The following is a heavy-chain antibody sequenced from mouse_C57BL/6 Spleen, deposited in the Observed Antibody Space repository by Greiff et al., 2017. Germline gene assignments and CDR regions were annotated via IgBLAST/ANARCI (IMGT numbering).Heavy chain of an antibody. CDR1: GYTFTSYW. J-gene: IGHJ1*03. D-gene: IGHD1-1*01. Sequence: VQLQQPGAELVKPGASVKLSCKASGYTFTSYWMHWVKQRPGQGLEWIGMIHPNSGSTNYNEKFKSKATLTVDKSSSTAYMQLSSLTSEDSAVYYCARDGSSYGGYFDVWGTGTTVTVSS. CDR3: ARDGSSYGGYFDV. V-gene: IGHV1-64*01. CDR2: IHPNSGST.